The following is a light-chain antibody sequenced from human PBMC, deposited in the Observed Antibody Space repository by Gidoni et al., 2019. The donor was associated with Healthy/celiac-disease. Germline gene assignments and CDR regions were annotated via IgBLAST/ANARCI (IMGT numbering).Light chain of an antibody. CDR3: QSYDSSLSGWV. CDR1: SSNNGAGYD. J-gene: IGLJ1*01. CDR2: GNS. V-gene: IGLV1-40*01. Sequence: QSVLTQPPSVSGAPGQRGTISCTGSSSNNGAGYDVHWYQQLPGTAPKLLLYGNSNRPSGVPDRFSGSKSGTSASLAITGLQAEDEADYYCQSYDSSLSGWVFGTGTKVTVL.